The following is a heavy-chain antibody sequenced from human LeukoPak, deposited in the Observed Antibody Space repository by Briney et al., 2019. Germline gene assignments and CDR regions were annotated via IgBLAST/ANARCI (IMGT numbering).Heavy chain of an antibody. D-gene: IGHD3-22*01. CDR2: IAGDGSST. Sequence: GGSLRLSCAASGFTFRGYAMTWVRQAPGKGLEWVSGIAGDGSSTFYADSVKGRFTISRDNSKNTLYLQMNSLGVEDTAIYYCAKGPYSSVLVPEGWGQGTLVTVSS. CDR3: AKGPYSSVLVPEG. J-gene: IGHJ4*02. V-gene: IGHV3-23*01. CDR1: GFTFRGYA.